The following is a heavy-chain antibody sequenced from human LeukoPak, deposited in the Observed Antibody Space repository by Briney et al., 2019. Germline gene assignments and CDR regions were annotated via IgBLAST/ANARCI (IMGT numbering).Heavy chain of an antibody. CDR2: VSSNGGST. CDR1: GFTFSSYA. CDR3: SRAVRTHPPADY. J-gene: IGHJ4*02. Sequence: GGSLRLSCSASGFTFSSYAMHWVRQAPGKGLEHVSAVSSNGGSTYYADSVKGRFTISRDNSKNTLYLQMNSLRADDTAVYYCSRAVRTHPPADYWGPGTQVTVSS. V-gene: IGHV3-64D*06. D-gene: IGHD3-3*01.